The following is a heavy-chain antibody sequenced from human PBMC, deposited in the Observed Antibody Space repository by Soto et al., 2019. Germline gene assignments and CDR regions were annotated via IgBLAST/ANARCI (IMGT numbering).Heavy chain of an antibody. CDR3: AKVTKRAAAGRYEYYKYGMDV. J-gene: IGHJ6*02. D-gene: IGHD6-13*01. Sequence: GGSLRLSCAASGFAFSTYAMTWVHQAPGKGLEWVSVISGSGGSSYYAASVKGRFTISRDNSKNTLFLQMNGLRAEDTAVYYCAKVTKRAAAGRYEYYKYGMDVWGQGTTVTVSS. V-gene: IGHV3-23*01. CDR2: ISGSGGSS. CDR1: GFAFSTYA.